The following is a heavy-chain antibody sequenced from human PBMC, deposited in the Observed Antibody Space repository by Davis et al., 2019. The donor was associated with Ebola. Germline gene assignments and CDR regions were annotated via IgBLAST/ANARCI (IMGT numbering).Heavy chain of an antibody. CDR3: ARDTRPCGNDCYDDTFDM. Sequence: PSETLSLTCTVSGVSITTHFWSWIRQPRGKGLKGIDFIHHGGGANSNPSLKSRVTFSIDTSKSQVSLKLTSVTAADTAVYYCARDTRPCGNDCYDDTFDMWGQGTMVSVSS. J-gene: IGHJ3*02. CDR1: GVSITTHF. D-gene: IGHD2-21*01. V-gene: IGHV4-59*11. CDR2: IHHGGGA.